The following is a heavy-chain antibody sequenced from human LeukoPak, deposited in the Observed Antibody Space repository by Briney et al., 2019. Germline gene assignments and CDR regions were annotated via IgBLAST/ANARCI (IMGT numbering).Heavy chain of an antibody. CDR1: GGSISSDNW. Sequence: SETLSLTCAVSGGSISSDNWWNWVRQPPGKGLEWIGEIYHSGSTNYNPSLKSRVTISVDKSKNHFSLKLSSVTAADTAVYYCARGAGNYYFYGMDVWGQGTTVTVSS. V-gene: IGHV4-4*02. CDR3: ARGAGNYYFYGMDV. CDR2: IYHSGST. J-gene: IGHJ6*02.